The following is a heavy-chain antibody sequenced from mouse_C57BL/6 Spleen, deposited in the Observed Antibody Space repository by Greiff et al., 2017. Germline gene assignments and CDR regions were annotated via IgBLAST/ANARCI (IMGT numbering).Heavy chain of an antibody. V-gene: IGHV5-17*01. CDR1: GFTFSDYG. CDR2: ISSGSSTN. J-gene: IGHJ4*01. CDR3: ARTAYAMDY. Sequence: EVKLVESGGGLVKPGGSLKLSCAASGFTFSDYGMHWVRQAPEKGLEWVAYISSGSSTNYYADTVKGRFTISRDNAKNTLFLQMTSLRSEDTAMYYCARTAYAMDYWGQGTSVTVSS.